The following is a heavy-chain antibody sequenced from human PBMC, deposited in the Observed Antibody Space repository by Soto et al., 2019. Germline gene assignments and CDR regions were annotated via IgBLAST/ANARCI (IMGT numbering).Heavy chain of an antibody. CDR3: AGHPRDWSFQG. V-gene: IGHV4-39*01. J-gene: IGHJ1*01. CDR1: GASISSRGSY. CDR2: IYHNGVT. Sequence: SETLSLTCIVSGASISSRGSYWAWIRQPPGKGLEWVATIYHNGVTYNNPSLKSQLSISVDTSTNHFSLKLTSVTAADTAMYYCAGHPRDWSFQGWGQGIWVTVSS. D-gene: IGHD2-21*02.